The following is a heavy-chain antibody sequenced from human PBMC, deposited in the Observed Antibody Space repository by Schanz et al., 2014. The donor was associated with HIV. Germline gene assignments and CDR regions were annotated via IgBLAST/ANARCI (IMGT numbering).Heavy chain of an antibody. CDR1: GFTFSSYG. Sequence: QVQLVESGGGVVQPGMSLTLSCAASGFTFSSYGMHWVRQAPGKGLEWVAVIWYDGSNKYYADSVKGRFTISRDNSKNTLYLQMNSLRAEDTAVYFCARVHSASSRFRYLFGMDVWGRGTTVTVSS. CDR3: ARVHSASSRFRYLFGMDV. CDR2: IWYDGSNK. D-gene: IGHD1-26*01. J-gene: IGHJ6*02. V-gene: IGHV3-33*08.